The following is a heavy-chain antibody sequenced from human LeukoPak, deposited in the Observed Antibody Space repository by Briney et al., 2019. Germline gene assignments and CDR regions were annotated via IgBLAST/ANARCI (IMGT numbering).Heavy chain of an antibody. Sequence: PGGSLRLSCAASGFTFSSYGMHWVRQAPGKGLEWVAFIRYDGSNKYYADSVKGRFTISRDNSKNTLYLQMNSLRAEDTAVYYCAKDGTDYYGSGSDYWGQGTLVTVSS. J-gene: IGHJ4*02. CDR3: AKDGTDYYGSGSDY. V-gene: IGHV3-30*02. CDR2: IRYDGSNK. D-gene: IGHD3-10*01. CDR1: GFTFSSYG.